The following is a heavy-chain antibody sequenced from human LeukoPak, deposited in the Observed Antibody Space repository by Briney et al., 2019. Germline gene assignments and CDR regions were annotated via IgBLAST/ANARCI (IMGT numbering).Heavy chain of an antibody. CDR3: ARDGGFGEYLDY. V-gene: IGHV1-69*04. D-gene: IGHD3-10*01. CDR2: IIPILGIA. J-gene: IGHJ4*02. Sequence: SVKVSCKASGGTFSSYAISWVRQAPGRGLEWMGRIIPILGIANYAQKFQGRVTITADKSTSTAYMELSSLRSEDTAVYYCARDGGFGEYLDYWGQGTLVTVSS. CDR1: GGTFSSYA.